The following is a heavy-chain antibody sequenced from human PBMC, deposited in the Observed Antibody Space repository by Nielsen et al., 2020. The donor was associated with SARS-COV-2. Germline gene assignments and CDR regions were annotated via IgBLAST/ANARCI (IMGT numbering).Heavy chain of an antibody. D-gene: IGHD2-15*01. CDR3: ARAWDGSMNQIDY. CDR2: IIPILGIA. J-gene: IGHJ4*02. V-gene: IGHV1-69*04. Sequence: WVRQAPGQGLEWMGRIIPILGIANYAQKFQGRVTITADKSTSTAYMELSSLRSEDTAVYYCARAWDGSMNQIDYWGQGTPVTVSS.